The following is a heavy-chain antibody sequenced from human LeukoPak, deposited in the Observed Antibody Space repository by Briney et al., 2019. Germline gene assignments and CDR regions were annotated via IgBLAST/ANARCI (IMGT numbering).Heavy chain of an antibody. CDR1: GGSISSGGYY. D-gene: IGHD3-16*01. CDR2: FHNSGTS. V-gene: IGHV4-61*08. Sequence: PSETLPLTCTVSGGSISSGGYYWSWIRQPPGKGLEWIGYFHNSGTSTYNPSLKSRVTISADTSKNQFSLKLNSLTTADTAVYYCTRGAGWLIDYWGQGIPVTVSS. CDR3: TRGAGWLIDY. J-gene: IGHJ4*02.